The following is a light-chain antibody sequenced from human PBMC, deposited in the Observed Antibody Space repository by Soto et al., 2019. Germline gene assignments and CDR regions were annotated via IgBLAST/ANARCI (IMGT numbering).Light chain of an antibody. V-gene: IGKV3-15*01. CDR3: QQYDNWPPT. J-gene: IGKJ5*01. CDR2: DAY. CDR1: QSVNSY. Sequence: EIVMTQSPATLSVSPGERATLSCRASQSVNSYLAWYQYEPVQDPRLLIYDAYNRATGIPARLSGSGSGTELTITISSMQSEDFAVYYCQQYDNWPPTFGQGTRLE.